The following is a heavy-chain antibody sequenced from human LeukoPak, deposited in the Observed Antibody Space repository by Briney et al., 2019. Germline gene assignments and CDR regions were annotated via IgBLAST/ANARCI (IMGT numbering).Heavy chain of an antibody. V-gene: IGHV4-59*08. J-gene: IGHJ3*02. CDR2: IYYSGST. CDR3: ASGGSWLVRDDAFDI. D-gene: IGHD6-19*01. Sequence: PSETLSLTCTVSGGSISSYYWSWIRQPPGKGLEWIGYIYYSGSTNYNPSLKSRVTISVDTSKNQFSLKLSSVTAADTAVYYCASGGSWLVRDDAFDIWGQGTIVTVSS. CDR1: GGSISSYY.